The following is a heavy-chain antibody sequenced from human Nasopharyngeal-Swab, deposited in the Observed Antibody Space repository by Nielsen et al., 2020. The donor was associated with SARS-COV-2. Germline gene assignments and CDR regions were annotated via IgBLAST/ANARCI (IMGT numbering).Heavy chain of an antibody. CDR2: IDVDGSTT. D-gene: IGHD5-18*01. Sequence: GESLKISCAASGFTINTYWMFWVRQAPGKGLGWVSHIDVDGSTTNYADSVQGRFTISRDNAKNTLSLQMNSLRDEDSAMYYCTRGGYTHSMDVWGQGTTVTVSS. J-gene: IGHJ6*02. CDR1: GFTINTYW. V-gene: IGHV3-74*01. CDR3: TRGGYTHSMDV.